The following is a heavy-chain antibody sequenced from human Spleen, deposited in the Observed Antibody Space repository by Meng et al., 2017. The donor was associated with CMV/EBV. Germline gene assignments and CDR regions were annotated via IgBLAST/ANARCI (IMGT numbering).Heavy chain of an antibody. V-gene: IGHV5-51*01. CDR3: ARRLPWRGYYPN. Sequence: CKGSGYSFTSYWIAWVRQMPGKGLEWMGIIYPGDSDTRYSPSFQGQVTISADKSISTAYLQWSSLKASDTAMYYCARRLPWRGYYPNWGQGTLVTVSS. CDR2: IYPGDSDT. J-gene: IGHJ4*02. CDR1: GYSFTSYW. D-gene: IGHD3-3*01.